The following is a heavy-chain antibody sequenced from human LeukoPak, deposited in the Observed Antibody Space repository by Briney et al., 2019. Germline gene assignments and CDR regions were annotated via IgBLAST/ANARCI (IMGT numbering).Heavy chain of an antibody. V-gene: IGHV6-1*01. CDR3: ARGSYYDSSGVFDY. CDR2: TYYRSKWYN. J-gene: IGHJ4*02. Sequence: SQTLSLTCAISGDSVSSSSAAWNWIRQSPSRGLEWLGRTYYRSKWYNDYAVSVKSRITINPDTSKNQFSLQLNSVTPEDTAVYYCARGSYYDSSGVFDYWGQGTLVTVSS. D-gene: IGHD3-22*01. CDR1: GDSVSSSSAA.